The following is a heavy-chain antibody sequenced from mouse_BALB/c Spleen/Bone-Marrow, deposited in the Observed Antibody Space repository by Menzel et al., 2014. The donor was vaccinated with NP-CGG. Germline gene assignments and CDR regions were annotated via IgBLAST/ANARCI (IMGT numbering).Heavy chain of an antibody. D-gene: IGHD2-4*01. CDR3: ARNYDDAEVAWFTY. Sequence: VQLQQSGAEVVNPGASVKLSCRTSGYTFTNYWIQWVEQRPGQGLGWIGEIFPGTDTTYYNEKFKDKATLTIDTSSSTAYMQLSNLTSEDSAVYFCARNYDDAEVAWFTYWGPGTLVTVSA. CDR2: IFPGTDTT. J-gene: IGHJ3*01. CDR1: GYTFTNYW. V-gene: IGHV1S132*01.